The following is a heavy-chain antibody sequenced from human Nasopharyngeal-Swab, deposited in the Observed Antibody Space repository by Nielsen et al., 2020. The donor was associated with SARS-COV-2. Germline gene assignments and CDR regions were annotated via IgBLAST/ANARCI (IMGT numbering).Heavy chain of an antibody. J-gene: IGHJ4*02. V-gene: IGHV3-23*01. Sequence: GESLKISCAASGFTFSSYAMSWVRQAPGRGLEWVSTIGGGGDSTHYADSVKGRFTVSRDHSKNTLYLQMSSLRAEDTAVYYCTRRGGGNTWYYFDSWGQETLVTVSS. D-gene: IGHD6-13*01. CDR3: TRRGGGNTWYYFDS. CDR1: GFTFSSYA. CDR2: IGGGGDST.